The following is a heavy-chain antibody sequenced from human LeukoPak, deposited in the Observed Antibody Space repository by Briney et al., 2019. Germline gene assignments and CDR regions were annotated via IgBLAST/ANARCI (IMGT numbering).Heavy chain of an antibody. Sequence: GGSLRLSCAASGFAFRTNWMSWVRQAPGKGLQWVANIKQDGTEKFYVDSVKGRFTISRDNAKTTLYLQMDSLRVEDTAAYYCAREPDNWFDPWGQGTLVTVSS. J-gene: IGHJ5*02. CDR2: IKQDGTEK. CDR3: AREPDNWFDP. CDR1: GFAFRTNW. V-gene: IGHV3-7*01.